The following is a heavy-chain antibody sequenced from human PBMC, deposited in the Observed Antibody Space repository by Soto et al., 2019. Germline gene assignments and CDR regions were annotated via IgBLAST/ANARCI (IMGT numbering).Heavy chain of an antibody. CDR3: AKFLGRYGSGSYHY. J-gene: IGHJ4*02. Sequence: QVQLVQSGAAVKKPGASVKVSCKASGYTFTDYYVHWVRQAPGQGLEWMGWINPNSGNTGYAQKFQGRVTMTRNTSISTAYMELSGLRSEDTAVYYCAKFLGRYGSGSYHYWGQGTLVTVSS. CDR1: GYTFTDYY. D-gene: IGHD3-10*01. V-gene: IGHV1-8*02. CDR2: INPNSGNT.